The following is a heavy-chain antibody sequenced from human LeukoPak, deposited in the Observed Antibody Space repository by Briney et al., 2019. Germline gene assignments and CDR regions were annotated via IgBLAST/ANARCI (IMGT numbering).Heavy chain of an antibody. Sequence: ASVKVSCKASRFTFTDYYMHWVRQAPGKGLEWMGLVDPEDGETIYAEKFQGRVTITADTSTDTAYMELSSLSSEDTAMYYCVTALAECSSTGCPDYWGQGTLVTVSS. CDR2: VDPEDGET. CDR1: RFTFTDYY. D-gene: IGHD2-2*01. J-gene: IGHJ4*02. V-gene: IGHV1-69-2*01. CDR3: VTALAECSSTGCPDY.